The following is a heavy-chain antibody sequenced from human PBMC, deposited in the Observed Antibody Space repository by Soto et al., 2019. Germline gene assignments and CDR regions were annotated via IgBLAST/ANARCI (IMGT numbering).Heavy chain of an antibody. CDR2: ISYDGSNK. CDR1: GFTFSSYG. J-gene: IGHJ4*02. CDR3: AKASDYFDY. Sequence: PGGSLRLSCAASGFTFSSYGMHWVRQAPGKGLEWVAVISYDGSNKYYADSVKGRFTISRDNSKNTLYLQMNSLRAEDTAVYYCAKASDYFDYWGQGTLVTVSS. V-gene: IGHV3-30*18.